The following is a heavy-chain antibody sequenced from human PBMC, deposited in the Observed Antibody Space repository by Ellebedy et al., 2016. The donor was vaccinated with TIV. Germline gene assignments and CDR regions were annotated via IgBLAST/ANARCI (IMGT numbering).Heavy chain of an antibody. J-gene: IGHJ6*02. D-gene: IGHD4-17*01. CDR1: GGSISSYY. CDR2: IYYSGST. Sequence: GSLRLXXTVSGGSISSYYWSWIRQPPGKGLEWIGYIYYSGSTNYNPSLKSRVTISVDTSKNQFSLKLSSVTAADTAVYYCARETTVTTTLYYYYYGMDVWGQGTTVTVSS. V-gene: IGHV4-59*01. CDR3: ARETTVTTTLYYYYYGMDV.